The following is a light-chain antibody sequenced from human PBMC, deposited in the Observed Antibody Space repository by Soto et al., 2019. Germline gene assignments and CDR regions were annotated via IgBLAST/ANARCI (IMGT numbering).Light chain of an antibody. Sequence: QSALTQPPSASGSPGQSVTISCTGTSSDVGGYNYFSWYQQHPGKAPKLMIYEVSRRPSGVPDRFSGSKSGNTASLTVSGLQAEDEADYYCSSYAGSNNLGVVFGGGTKLTVL. J-gene: IGLJ2*01. CDR2: EVS. CDR1: SSDVGGYNY. V-gene: IGLV2-8*01. CDR3: SSYAGSNNLGVV.